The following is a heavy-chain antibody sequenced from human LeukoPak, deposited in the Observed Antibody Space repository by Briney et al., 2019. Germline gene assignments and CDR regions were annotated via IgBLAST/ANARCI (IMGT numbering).Heavy chain of an antibody. CDR1: GGSISSGGYY. J-gene: IGHJ4*02. CDR3: ARTGSYWGGFDY. Sequence: SQTLSLTCTVSGGSISSGGYYWTWIRQPQGKGLEWIGYIYDSGSTYYNPSLKSRVTISVDRSKNQFSLKVTSMTAADTAVYYCARTGSYWGGFDYWGQGTLVTVSS. D-gene: IGHD1-26*01. V-gene: IGHV4-30-2*01. CDR2: IYDSGST.